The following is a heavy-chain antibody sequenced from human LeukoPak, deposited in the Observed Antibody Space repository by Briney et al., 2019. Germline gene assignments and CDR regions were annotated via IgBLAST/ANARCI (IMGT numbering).Heavy chain of an antibody. CDR1: GFTFNTNS. D-gene: IGHD2-15*01. V-gene: IGHV3-48*01. CDR2: ISSSSSSTI. Sequence: GGSLRLSCAASGFTFNTNSMNWVRQAPGKGLEWVSYISSSSSSTIYYADSVKGRFTISRDNAKNSLYLQMNTLRAEDTAVYYCARVGVVTAPLDYWGQGTLVTVSS. J-gene: IGHJ4*02. CDR3: ARVGVVTAPLDY.